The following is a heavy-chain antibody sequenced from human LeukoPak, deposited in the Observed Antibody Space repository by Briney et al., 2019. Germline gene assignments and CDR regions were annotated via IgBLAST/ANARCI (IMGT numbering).Heavy chain of an antibody. J-gene: IGHJ6*03. CDR2: ISGSGGST. CDR1: GFTFTNYA. Sequence: GGSLRLSCVASGFTFTNYAMSWVRQAPGKGLEWVSAISGSGGSTYYADSVKGRFIISRDNSKNTLYLHMSSLRGEDTALYYCAAGSGWKPYYYNYYMDVWGKGTTVTISS. CDR3: AAGSGWKPYYYNYYMDV. D-gene: IGHD6-19*01. V-gene: IGHV3-23*01.